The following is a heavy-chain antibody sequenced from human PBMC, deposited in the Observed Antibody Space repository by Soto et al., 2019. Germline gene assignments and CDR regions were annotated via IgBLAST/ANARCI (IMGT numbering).Heavy chain of an antibody. CDR2: ISGSGGST. CDR1: GFTFSSSA. V-gene: IGHV3-23*01. D-gene: IGHD6-13*01. Sequence: EVQLLESGGDLVQPGGSLRLSCAASGFTFSSSAMNWVRQSPGKGLEWVSAISGSGGSTYYADSVKGRFPISRDNSKNALDLQMNSLRAEDTAVYYCAKAPVIAASVVPPDYWGQGTLVTVSS. CDR3: AKAPVIAASVVPPDY. J-gene: IGHJ4*02.